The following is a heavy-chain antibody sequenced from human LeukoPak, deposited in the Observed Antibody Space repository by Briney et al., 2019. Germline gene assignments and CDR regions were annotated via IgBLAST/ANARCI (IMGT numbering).Heavy chain of an antibody. CDR1: GGSFSGYY. J-gene: IGHJ6*03. D-gene: IGHD6-25*01. CDR3: AKGFSSASYTYYYYYMDV. V-gene: IGHV4-34*01. CDR2: INHSGST. Sequence: PSETLSLTCAVYGGSFSGYYWSWIRQPPGKGLEWIGEINHSGSTNYNPSLKSRVTISVDTSKNQFSLKVSSVTAADTAIYYCAKGFSSASYTYYYYYMDVWGKGTTVTVSS.